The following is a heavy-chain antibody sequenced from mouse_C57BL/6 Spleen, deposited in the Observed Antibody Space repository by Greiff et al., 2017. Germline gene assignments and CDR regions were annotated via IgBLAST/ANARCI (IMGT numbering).Heavy chain of an antibody. CDR2: IYPGSGST. D-gene: IGHD1-1*01. CDR3: ARDHSFISTVVGY. Sequence: QVQLQQSGAELVKPGASVKMSCKASGYTFTSYWITWVKQRPGQGLEWIGDIYPGSGSTNYNEKFKSKVTLTVDTSSSTAYMQFSSLTSEDSAVYYCARDHSFISTVVGYWGQGTTLTVSS. J-gene: IGHJ2*01. V-gene: IGHV1-55*01. CDR1: GYTFTSYW.